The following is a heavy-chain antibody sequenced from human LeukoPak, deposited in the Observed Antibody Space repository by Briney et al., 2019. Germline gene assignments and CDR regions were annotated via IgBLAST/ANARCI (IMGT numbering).Heavy chain of an antibody. CDR2: INPTGGST. CDR1: AYTFTNYY. J-gene: IGHJ6*02. Sequence: ASVKVSCKASAYTFTNYYIHWVRQAPGQGLEWMGIINPTGGSTTYAQKFQGRVTMTRDTSTSTVYMELSSLRSEDTAVYYCARANFYDSSGRYFYCGMDVWGQGTTVTVSS. D-gene: IGHD3-22*01. V-gene: IGHV1-46*01. CDR3: ARANFYDSSGRYFYCGMDV.